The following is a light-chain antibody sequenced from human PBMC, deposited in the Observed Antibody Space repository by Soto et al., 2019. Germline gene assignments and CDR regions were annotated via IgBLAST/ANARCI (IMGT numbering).Light chain of an antibody. CDR2: DDR. CDR1: NIGRKS. Sequence: SYVLTQPPSVSVAPGQTARITCGGNNIGRKSVHWYQQKPGQAPVLVVYDDRDRPSGIPERFSGSNSGNTATLTISRVEAGDEADYYCQVWDSSGDPNYVFGTGTKVTVL. V-gene: IGLV3-21*02. J-gene: IGLJ1*01. CDR3: QVWDSSGDPNYV.